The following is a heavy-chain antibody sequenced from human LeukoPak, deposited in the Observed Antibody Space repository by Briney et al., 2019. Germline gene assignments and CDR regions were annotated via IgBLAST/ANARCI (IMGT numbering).Heavy chain of an antibody. D-gene: IGHD2-15*01. CDR3: ALQSDTRSHYYYYYMDV. V-gene: IGHV4-38-2*02. J-gene: IGHJ6*03. Sequence: TASETLSLTCTVSGYSISSGYYWGWIRQPPGKGLEWIGSIYHSGSTYYNPSLKSRVTISVDTSKNQFSLKLSSVTAADTAVYYCALQSDTRSHYYYYYMDVWGKGTTVTVSS. CDR1: GYSISSGYY. CDR2: IYHSGST.